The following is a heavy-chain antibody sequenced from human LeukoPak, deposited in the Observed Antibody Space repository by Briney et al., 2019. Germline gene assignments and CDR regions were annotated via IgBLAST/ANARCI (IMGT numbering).Heavy chain of an antibody. Sequence: PGGSLRLSCAASGFTFSSYWMSWVRQAPGKGLEWVANIKQDGSEKYYVDSVKGRFTISRDNAKNSLYLQMNSLRAEDTAVYYCARELWDYYYGMDVWGQGTTVTVSS. CDR3: ARELWDYYYGMDV. V-gene: IGHV3-7*01. CDR1: GFTFSSYW. CDR2: IKQDGSEK. D-gene: IGHD5-18*01. J-gene: IGHJ6*02.